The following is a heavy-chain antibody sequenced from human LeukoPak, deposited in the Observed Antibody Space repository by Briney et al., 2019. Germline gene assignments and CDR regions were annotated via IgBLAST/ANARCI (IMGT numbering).Heavy chain of an antibody. J-gene: IGHJ4*02. Sequence: GGSLRLSCAASGFTFTSYAMSWVRQAPGKGLEWVSAISGGGGGTYYADSVKGRFTISRDNSKNTPYLQMNSLRAEDTAVYYCAKDRKYCGSASCPYYFDDWGQGTLVTVSS. CDR1: GFTFTSYA. CDR2: ISGGGGGT. D-gene: IGHD2-2*01. CDR3: AKDRKYCGSASCPYYFDD. V-gene: IGHV3-23*01.